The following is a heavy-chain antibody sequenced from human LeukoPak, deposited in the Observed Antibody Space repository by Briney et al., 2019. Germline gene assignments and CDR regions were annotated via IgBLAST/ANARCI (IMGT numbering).Heavy chain of an antibody. Sequence: PSGTLSLTCAVSGGSISSSNWWSWVRQPPGKGLEWIGEIYHSGSTNYNPSLKSRVTISVDKSKNQFSLKLSSVTAADTAVYYCASLVVTLRGSGWPQGYWGQGTLVTVSS. CDR3: ASLVVTLRGSGWPQGY. J-gene: IGHJ4*02. V-gene: IGHV4-4*02. CDR2: IYHSGST. CDR1: GGSISSSNW. D-gene: IGHD6-19*01.